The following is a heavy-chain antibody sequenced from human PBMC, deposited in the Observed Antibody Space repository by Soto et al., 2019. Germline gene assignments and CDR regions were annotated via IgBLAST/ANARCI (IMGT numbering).Heavy chain of an antibody. CDR1: GGTFSSYA. J-gene: IGHJ4*02. Sequence: QVQLVQSGAEVKKPGSSVKVSCKASGGTFSSYAISWVRQAPGQGLEWMGGIIPIFGTANYAQKFQGRVTSTADKSTSTADMELSSLRSEDTAVYYCARDANNMVRGVIMGGWGQGTLVTVAS. V-gene: IGHV1-69*06. CDR3: ARDANNMVRGVIMGG. D-gene: IGHD3-10*01. CDR2: IIPIFGTA.